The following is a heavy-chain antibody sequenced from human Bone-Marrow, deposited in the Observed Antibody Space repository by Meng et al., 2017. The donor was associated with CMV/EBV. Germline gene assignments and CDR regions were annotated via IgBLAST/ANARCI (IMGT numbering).Heavy chain of an antibody. J-gene: IGHJ5*02. CDR1: FTFNSHS. CDR3: ARAGCVSTTCSLGWFDP. D-gene: IGHD2-2*01. V-gene: IGHV3-21*06. CDR2: ITSSGSSI. Sequence: FTFNSHSMHGVRQAPGKGLEWVASITSSGSSIYYADSVKGRFTISRDNAKNSLYVQMNSLRDEDTAVYYCARAGCVSTTCSLGWFDPWGQGTLVTVSS.